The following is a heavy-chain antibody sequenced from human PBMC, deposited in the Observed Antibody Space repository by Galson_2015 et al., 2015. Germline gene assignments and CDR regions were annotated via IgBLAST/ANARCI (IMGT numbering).Heavy chain of an antibody. D-gene: IGHD5-18*01. J-gene: IGHJ4*02. V-gene: IGHV4-61*02. CDR1: GGSISSGSYY. Sequence: TLSLTCTVSGGSISSGSYYRSWIRQPAGKGLEWIGRIYTSGSTNYNPSLKSRVTISVDTSKNQFSLKLSSVTAADTAVYYCASSPTYSYGSGYFDYWGQGTLVTVSS. CDR3: ASSPTYSYGSGYFDY. CDR2: IYTSGST.